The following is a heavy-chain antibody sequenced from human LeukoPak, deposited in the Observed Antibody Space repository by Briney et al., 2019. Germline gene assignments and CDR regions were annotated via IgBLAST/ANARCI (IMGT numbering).Heavy chain of an antibody. V-gene: IGHV1-69*13. Sequence: SVKVSCKASGGTFSSYAINWVRQAPGQGLEWMGGIIPMFETANYAQKFQGRVTITADASTRTAYMELSSLTSDDTAVYYCGRSRVMVIATGYYYYAMDAWGQGTTVTVSS. D-gene: IGHD3-22*01. CDR1: GGTFSSYA. CDR2: IIPMFETA. CDR3: GRSRVMVIATGYYYYAMDA. J-gene: IGHJ6*02.